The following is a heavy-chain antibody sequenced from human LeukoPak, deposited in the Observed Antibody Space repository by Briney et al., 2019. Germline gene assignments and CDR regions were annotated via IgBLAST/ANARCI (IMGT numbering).Heavy chain of an antibody. D-gene: IGHD1-1*01. V-gene: IGHV3-74*01. J-gene: IGHJ4*02. CDR1: GFTFSTNW. CDR3: ARENWYLDY. CDR2: IKGDGSIT. Sequence: GGSLRLSCAASGFTFSTNWMHWVRQAPGKGLVWVSRIKGDGSITNYADSVKGRFTISRDNAKKTLYLQMNSLRAEDTAVYYCARENWYLDYWGQGTLVTVSS.